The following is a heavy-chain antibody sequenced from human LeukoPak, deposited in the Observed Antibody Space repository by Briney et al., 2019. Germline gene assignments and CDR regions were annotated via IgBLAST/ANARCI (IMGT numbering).Heavy chain of an antibody. J-gene: IGHJ4*02. CDR3: ARDQLLWFGEFGY. D-gene: IGHD3-10*01. CDR1: GFTFSDYY. Sequence: GGSLRLSCAASGFTFSDYYMSWIRQAPGKGLEWVANIKQDGSEKYYVDSVKGRFTISRDNAKNSLYLQMNSLRAEDTAVYYCARDQLLWFGEFGYWGQGTLVTVSS. CDR2: IKQDGSEK. V-gene: IGHV3-7*01.